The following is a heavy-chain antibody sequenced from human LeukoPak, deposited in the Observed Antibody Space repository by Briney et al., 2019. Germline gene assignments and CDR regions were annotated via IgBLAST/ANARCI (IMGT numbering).Heavy chain of an antibody. CDR3: ATSTTVTTAFDY. CDR1: GGSISSGGYY. V-gene: IGHV4-31*03. CDR2: IYYSGST. Sequence: PSQTLSLTCTVSGGSISSGGYYWSWIRQYPGKGLEWIGYIYYSGSTYYNPSLKSRVTISVDTSKNQFSLKLSSVTAADTAVYYCATSTTVTTAFDYWGQGTLVTVSS. J-gene: IGHJ4*02. D-gene: IGHD4-17*01.